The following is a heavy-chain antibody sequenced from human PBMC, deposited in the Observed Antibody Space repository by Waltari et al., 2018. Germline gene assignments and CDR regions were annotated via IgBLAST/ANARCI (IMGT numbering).Heavy chain of an antibody. CDR3: ARSGSYGSGTYTGFDY. Sequence: QVQLVESGGGLVKPGGSLRPPCAASAFTFSAYYMTRIRQAPGKGLEWVSYISSRGSTIYYADSVKGRFTISRDNAKNSLYLQMNSLRAEDTAVYYCARSGSYGSGTYTGFDYWGQGTLVTVSS. D-gene: IGHD3-10*01. J-gene: IGHJ4*02. CDR2: ISSRGSTI. V-gene: IGHV3-11*01. CDR1: AFTFSAYY.